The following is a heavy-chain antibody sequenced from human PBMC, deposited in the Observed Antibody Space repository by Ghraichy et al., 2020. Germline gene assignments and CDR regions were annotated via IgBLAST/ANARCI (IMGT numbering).Heavy chain of an antibody. CDR2: ISSNSSTI. CDR3: ARVTAYSSGWPPLWHYYYGMDV. CDR1: GFTFSSYS. V-gene: IGHV3-48*01. D-gene: IGHD6-19*01. Sequence: GGSLRLSCAASGFTFSSYSMNWVRQAPGKGLEWVSYISSNSSTIYYADSVKGRFTISRDNAKNSLYLQMNSLRAEDTAVYYCARVTAYSSGWPPLWHYYYGMDVWGQGTTVTVSS. J-gene: IGHJ6*02.